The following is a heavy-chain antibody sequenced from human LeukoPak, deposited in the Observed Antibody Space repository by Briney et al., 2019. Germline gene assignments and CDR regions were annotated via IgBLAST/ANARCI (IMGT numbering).Heavy chain of an antibody. CDR3: ARTLRFFRFLDV. CDR2: IKPDGSET. Sequence: GGSLRLSCAASGFTFSNYWMSWGRQAPEKGLEWVANIKPDGSETYSVDSVKGRFTISRDNAKNPLYLQMNSLRAEDTAVYYCARTLRFFRFLDVWGQGTTVTVSS. V-gene: IGHV3-7*03. D-gene: IGHD3-3*01. J-gene: IGHJ6*02. CDR1: GFTFSNYW.